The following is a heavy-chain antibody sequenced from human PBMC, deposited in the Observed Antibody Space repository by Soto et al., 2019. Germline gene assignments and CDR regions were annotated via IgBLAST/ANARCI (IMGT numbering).Heavy chain of an antibody. CDR3: AKDLLYYYDSSGYYFDY. CDR2: ISYDGSNK. D-gene: IGHD3-22*01. CDR1: GFTFSSYG. Sequence: QVQLVESGGGVVQPGRSLRLSCAASGFTFSSYGMHWVRQAPGKGLEWVAVISYDGSNKYYADSVKGRFTISRDNSKNTLYLPMNSLRAEDTAVYYCAKDLLYYYDSSGYYFDYWGQGTLVTVSS. V-gene: IGHV3-30*18. J-gene: IGHJ4*02.